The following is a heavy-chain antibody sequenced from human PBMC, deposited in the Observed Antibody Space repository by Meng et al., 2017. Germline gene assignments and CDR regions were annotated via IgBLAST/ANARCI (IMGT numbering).Heavy chain of an antibody. V-gene: IGHV1-2*06. CDR1: GHTFAAYM. D-gene: IGHD6-13*01. CDR3: ARDEDISAAGYLLGDF. J-gene: IGHJ4*02. CDR2: IDPKSYNT. Sequence: GQVMQSGHEVKKPGASVTVTCKTSGHTFAAYMIQWVRHAPGQGLDGMGRIDPKSYNTHYAQKFQGRVTMTRDTSISTAYMELSGLRSDDTAVYYCARDEDISAAGYLLGDFWGQGTLVTVSS.